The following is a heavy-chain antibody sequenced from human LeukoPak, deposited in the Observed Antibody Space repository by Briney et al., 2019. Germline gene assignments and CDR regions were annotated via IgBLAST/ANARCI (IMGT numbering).Heavy chain of an antibody. D-gene: IGHD3-10*01. CDR3: ARSDKTYLPYYYGSGSYPSRGWLGLNFDY. CDR2: ISAYNGNT. Sequence: ASVKVSCKASGYTFTSYGISWVRQAPGQGLEWMGWISAYNGNTNYAQKLQGRVTMTTDTSTSTAYMELRSLRSDDTAVYYCARSDKTYLPYYYGSGSYPSRGWLGLNFDYWGQGTLVTVSS. J-gene: IGHJ4*02. CDR1: GYTFTSYG. V-gene: IGHV1-18*01.